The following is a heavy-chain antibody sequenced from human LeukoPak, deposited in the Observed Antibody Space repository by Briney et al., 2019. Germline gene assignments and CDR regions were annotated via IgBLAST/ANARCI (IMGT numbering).Heavy chain of an antibody. CDR3: ARDMRGDSSSWDTGHGAFDI. V-gene: IGHV3-21*01. D-gene: IGHD6-13*01. CDR1: GFTFSSYS. J-gene: IGHJ3*02. Sequence: GGSLRLSCAASGFTFSSYSMNWVRQAPGKGLEWVSSISSSSSYIYYADSVKGRFTISRDNAKNSLYLQMNSLRAEDTAVYYCARDMRGDSSSWDTGHGAFDIWGQGTMVTVSS. CDR2: ISSSSSYI.